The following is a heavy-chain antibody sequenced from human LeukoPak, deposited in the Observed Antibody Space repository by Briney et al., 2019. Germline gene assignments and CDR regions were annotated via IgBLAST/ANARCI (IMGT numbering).Heavy chain of an antibody. CDR1: GGTFSSYA. D-gene: IGHD6-19*01. CDR3: ASPRDSSGWSRAFDI. Sequence: SVKVSCKASGGTFSSYAISWVRQAPGQGLEWMGGIIPIFGTANYAQKFQGRVTITADESTSTAYMELSSLRSEDTAVYCCASPRDSSGWSRAFDIWGQGTMVTVSS. J-gene: IGHJ3*02. V-gene: IGHV1-69*13. CDR2: IIPIFGTA.